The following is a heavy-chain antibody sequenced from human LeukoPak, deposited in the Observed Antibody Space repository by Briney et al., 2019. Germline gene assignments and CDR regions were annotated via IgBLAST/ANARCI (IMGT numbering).Heavy chain of an antibody. Sequence: SVKVSCKASGYTFTSYGVSWVRQAPGQGLEWMGGIIPIFGTANYAQKFQGRVTITTDESTSTAYMELSSLRSEDTAVYYCASGRRYYMDVWGKGTTVTVSS. V-gene: IGHV1-69*05. CDR3: ASGRRYYMDV. CDR2: IIPIFGTA. D-gene: IGHD1-26*01. J-gene: IGHJ6*03. CDR1: GYTFTSYG.